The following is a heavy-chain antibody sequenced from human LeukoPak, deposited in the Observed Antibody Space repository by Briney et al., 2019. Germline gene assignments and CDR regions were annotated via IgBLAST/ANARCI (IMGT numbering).Heavy chain of an antibody. V-gene: IGHV4-59*08. D-gene: IGHD6-13*01. CDR1: GGSISSYY. Sequence: SETVSLTCTVSGGSISSYYWTWIRQPPGKGLEWIGYIYYSGNTNYNPSLKSRVAISLDTSRNQFSLKLSSVTAADTAVYYCARRARATAGGDYFDYWGQGTLVTVSS. CDR2: IYYSGNT. CDR3: ARRARATAGGDYFDY. J-gene: IGHJ4*02.